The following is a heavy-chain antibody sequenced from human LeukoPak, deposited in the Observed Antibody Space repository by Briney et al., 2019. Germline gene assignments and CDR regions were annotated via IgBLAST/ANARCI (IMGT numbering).Heavy chain of an antibody. V-gene: IGHV3-48*01. CDR2: ISSSSLTI. Sequence: GGSLRLSCAASGFTFNSYSMNWVRQAPGKGLEWVSYISSSSLTIYYADSVKGRFTISRDNAKNSLYLQMNRLTAEYTAVYYCARVRCSGGSCYMDVWGQGTTVTVSS. J-gene: IGHJ6*02. D-gene: IGHD2-15*01. CDR3: ARVRCSGGSCYMDV. CDR1: GFTFNSYS.